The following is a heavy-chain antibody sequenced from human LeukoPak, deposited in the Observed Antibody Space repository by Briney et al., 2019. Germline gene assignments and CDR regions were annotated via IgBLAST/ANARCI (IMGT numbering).Heavy chain of an antibody. CDR1: GYTFTSYD. CDR3: AREMVRGALDAFDI. J-gene: IGHJ3*02. D-gene: IGHD3-10*01. CDR2: MNPNSGNT. V-gene: IGHV1-8*01. Sequence: ASVKVSCKASGYTFTSYDINWVRQATGQGLEWMGWMNPNSGNTGYAQKFQGRVTMTRNTSISTAYMELSSLRSEDTAVYYCAREMVRGALDAFDIWGQGTMVTVSS.